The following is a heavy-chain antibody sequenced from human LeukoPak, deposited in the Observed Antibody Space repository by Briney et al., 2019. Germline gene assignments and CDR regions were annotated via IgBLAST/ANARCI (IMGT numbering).Heavy chain of an antibody. D-gene: IGHD6-13*01. CDR3: ARDKGHSSSRESWFDP. V-gene: IGHV1-8*03. CDR1: GYTFTSYD. J-gene: IGHJ5*02. CDR2: MNPNSGNT. Sequence: ASVKVSCKASGYTFTSYDINWVRQATGQGLEWMGWMNPNSGNTGYAQKFQGRVTITRNTSISTAYMELSSLRSEDTAVYYCARDKGHSSSRESWFDPWGQGTLVTVSS.